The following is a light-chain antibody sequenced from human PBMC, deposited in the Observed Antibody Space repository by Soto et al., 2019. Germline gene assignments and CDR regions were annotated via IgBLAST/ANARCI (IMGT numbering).Light chain of an antibody. Sequence: EIVLTQSPGTLSLSPGERGTLSCRASQSVSSSYLAWYQQKPGQAPRLLIYGASSRATGIPDRFSGSGSGTDFTLTISRLEPEDFAVYYCQPYGSSPWTFGQGTKVDVK. CDR2: GAS. V-gene: IGKV3-20*01. CDR3: QPYGSSPWT. CDR1: QSVSSSY. J-gene: IGKJ1*01.